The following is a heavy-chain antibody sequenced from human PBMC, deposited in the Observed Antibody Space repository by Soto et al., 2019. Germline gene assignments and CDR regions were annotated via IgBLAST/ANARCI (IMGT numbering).Heavy chain of an antibody. Sequence: LRLSCAASGFTFSNAWMSWVRQAPGKGLEWVGRIKSKTDGGTTDYAAPVKGRFTISRDDSKNTLYLQMNSLKTEDTAVYYCTILNNYYYYYGMDVWGQGTTVTVSS. J-gene: IGHJ6*02. CDR3: TILNNYYYYYGMDV. D-gene: IGHD1-1*01. CDR2: IKSKTDGGTT. V-gene: IGHV3-15*01. CDR1: GFTFSNAW.